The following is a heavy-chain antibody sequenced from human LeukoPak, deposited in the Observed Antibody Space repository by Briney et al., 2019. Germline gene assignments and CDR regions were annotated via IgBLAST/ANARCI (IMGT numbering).Heavy chain of an antibody. D-gene: IGHD3-3*01. J-gene: IGHJ5*02. V-gene: IGHV1-18*04. CDR2: ISAYNGNT. CDR3: ARFARLRFLEWPP. Sequence: ASVKVSCKASGYTFTGYYMHWVRQAPGQGLEWMGWISAYNGNTNYAQKLQGRVTMTTDTSTSTAYMELRSLRSDDTAVYYCARFARLRFLEWPPGAQGPRVTVSS. CDR1: GYTFTGYY.